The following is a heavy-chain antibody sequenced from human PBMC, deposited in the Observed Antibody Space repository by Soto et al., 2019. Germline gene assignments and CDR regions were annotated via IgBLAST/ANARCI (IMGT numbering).Heavy chain of an antibody. D-gene: IGHD1-26*01. V-gene: IGHV6-1*01. CDR2: TYYRSKWYY. J-gene: IGHJ4*01. CDR1: GESVSSNSAG. CDR3: ARGEQYSGRIFDY. Sequence: WRTLSLPCAITGESVSSNSAGWSWVRQSPSRGLEWLGRTYYRSKWYYEYAVSVRGRITINPDTSKKQYSLQLNSVTPDDTAVYFCARGEQYSGRIFDYWGQGPRATVS.